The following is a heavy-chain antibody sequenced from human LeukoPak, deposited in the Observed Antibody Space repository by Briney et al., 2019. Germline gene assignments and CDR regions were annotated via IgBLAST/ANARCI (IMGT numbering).Heavy chain of an antibody. CDR1: GYTFTSYG. V-gene: IGHV1-18*01. Sequence: ASVKVSCKASGYTFTSYGISWVRQAPEQGLEWMAWINTYNGNTDYAQRLQGRVTMTTDTSTSTAYMELRSLRSDDTAVYYCARVRYYYGSGKYYFDYWGQGTLVTASS. CDR2: INTYNGNT. CDR3: ARVRYYYGSGKYYFDY. J-gene: IGHJ4*02. D-gene: IGHD3-10*01.